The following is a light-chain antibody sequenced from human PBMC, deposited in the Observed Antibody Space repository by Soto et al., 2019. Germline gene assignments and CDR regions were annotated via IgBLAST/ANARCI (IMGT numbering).Light chain of an antibody. CDR1: QGISSY. CDR2: AAS. J-gene: IGKJ5*01. V-gene: IGKV1-39*01. CDR3: QQSYTTPRIT. Sequence: DIQLTQSPSFLSASVGDRVTITFRASQGISSYLAWYQQKPGKAPKLLIYAASTLQSGVPSRFTGSGSGTEFTLTIDSLQPEDFATYYCQQSYTTPRITFGQGTRLEIK.